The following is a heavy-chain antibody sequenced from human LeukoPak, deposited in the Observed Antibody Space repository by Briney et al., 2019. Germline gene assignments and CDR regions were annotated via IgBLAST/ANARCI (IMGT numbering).Heavy chain of an antibody. CDR1: GGSFSGYY. D-gene: IGHD3-3*01. Sequence: PSETLSLTCAVNGGSFSGYYWSWIRQPPGKGLKWIGEINHSGSTNYNPSLKSRVTISVDTSKNQFSLKLSSVTAADTAVYYCARSQGQYDFWSGYYHPYFDYWGQGTLVTVSS. V-gene: IGHV4-34*01. J-gene: IGHJ4*02. CDR3: ARSQGQYDFWSGYYHPYFDY. CDR2: INHSGST.